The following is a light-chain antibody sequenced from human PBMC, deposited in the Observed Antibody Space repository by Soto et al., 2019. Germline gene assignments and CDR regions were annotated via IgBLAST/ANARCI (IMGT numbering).Light chain of an antibody. CDR3: QQSDQLPLT. V-gene: IGKV1-33*01. Sequence: DIQMTQSPSSLSASVGDRVTITCQASQDISNCLNWYQQKPGKAPKLLIYDASKLETGVPSRFSGSGSATDFTLTISSLQAEDIARYYCQQSDQLPLTFGGGTKVEIK. J-gene: IGKJ4*01. CDR2: DAS. CDR1: QDISNC.